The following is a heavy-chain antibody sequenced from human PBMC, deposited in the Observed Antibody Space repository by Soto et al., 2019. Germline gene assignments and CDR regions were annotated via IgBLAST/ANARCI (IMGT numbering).Heavy chain of an antibody. J-gene: IGHJ6*02. CDR1: GFTFSSYS. CDR2: ISSSSSTI. CDR3: AREGTMVRGVMRYYYYYGMDV. V-gene: IGHV3-48*01. D-gene: IGHD3-10*01. Sequence: EVQLVESRGGLVQPGGSLRLSCAASGFTFSSYSMNWVRQAPGKGLEWVSYISSSSSTIYYADSVKGRFTISRDNAKNSLYLQMNSLRAEDTAVYYCAREGTMVRGVMRYYYYYGMDVWGQGTTVTVSS.